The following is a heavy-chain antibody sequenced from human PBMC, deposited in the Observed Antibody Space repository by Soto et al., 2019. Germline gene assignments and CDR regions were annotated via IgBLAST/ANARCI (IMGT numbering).Heavy chain of an antibody. V-gene: IGHV3-21*01. CDR1: GFTFSSYS. CDR2: ISSSSSYI. D-gene: IGHD2-21*01. Sequence: GGSLRLSCAASGFTFSSYSMNWVRQAPGKGLEWVSSISSSSSYIYYADSVKGRFTISRDNAKNSLYLQMNSLRAEDTAVYYCARDPPYCGGDCYSDEYYYYYYMDVWGKGTTVTVSS. J-gene: IGHJ6*03. CDR3: ARDPPYCGGDCYSDEYYYYYYMDV.